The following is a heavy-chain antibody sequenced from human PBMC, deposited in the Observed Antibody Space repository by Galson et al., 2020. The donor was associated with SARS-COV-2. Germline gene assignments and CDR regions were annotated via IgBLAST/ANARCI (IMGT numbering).Heavy chain of an antibody. CDR3: ARDREYSIDY. CDR2: TYYRSKWYN. D-gene: IGHD4-4*01. J-gene: IGHJ4*02. Sequence: SQTLSLTCAISGDSVSTDDVAWNWFRQSPSRGPEWLGRTYYRSKWYNDYAVSVKGRITINPDTSKNQFSLQLNSVTPEDTAVYYCARDREYSIDYWGPGTLVTVSS. V-gene: IGHV6-1*01. CDR1: GDSVSTDDVA.